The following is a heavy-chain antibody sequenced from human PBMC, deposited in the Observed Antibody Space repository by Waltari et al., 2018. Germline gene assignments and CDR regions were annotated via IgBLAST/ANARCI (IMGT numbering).Heavy chain of an antibody. CDR2: IWYDGSNK. J-gene: IGHJ4*02. Sequence: QVQLVESGGGVVQPGRSLRLSCAASGFTFSGYGMHWVRQAPGKGLEWVAVIWYDGSNKYYADSVKGRFTISRDNSKNTLYLQMNSLRAEDTAMYYCAKEGGMYWGQGTLVTVSS. D-gene: IGHD3-16*01. CDR3: AKEGGMY. CDR1: GFTFSGYG. V-gene: IGHV3-30*18.